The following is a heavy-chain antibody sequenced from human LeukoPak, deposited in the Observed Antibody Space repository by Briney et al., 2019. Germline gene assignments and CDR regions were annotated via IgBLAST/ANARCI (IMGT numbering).Heavy chain of an antibody. J-gene: IGHJ4*02. D-gene: IGHD1-26*01. Sequence: SETLSLTCAVYGGSFSGYYWSWIRQPPGKGLEWIGEINHGGSINYNPSLKSRVTISVDTSKNQFSLKLSSVTAADTAVYYCARYGSYGIDYWGQGTLVTVSS. CDR2: INHGGSI. CDR3: ARYGSYGIDY. CDR1: GGSFSGYY. V-gene: IGHV4-34*01.